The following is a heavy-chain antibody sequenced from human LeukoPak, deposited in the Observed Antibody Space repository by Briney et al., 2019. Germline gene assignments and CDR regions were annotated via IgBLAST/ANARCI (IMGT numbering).Heavy chain of an antibody. CDR1: GFTFSSYG. CDR2: ISYDGSNK. CDR3: ANGPTLYGGMYYYGMDV. Sequence: PGGSLRLSCAASGFTFSSYGMHWVRQAPGTGLEWVAVISYDGSNKYYADSVKGRFTISRDNSENTLYLQMNSLRAEDTAVYYCANGPTLYGGMYYYGMDVWGQGTTVTVSS. J-gene: IGHJ6*02. D-gene: IGHD4-23*01. V-gene: IGHV3-30*18.